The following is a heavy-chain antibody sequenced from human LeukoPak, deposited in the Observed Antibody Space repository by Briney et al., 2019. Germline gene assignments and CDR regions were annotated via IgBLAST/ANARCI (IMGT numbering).Heavy chain of an antibody. CDR1: GGSISSYY. CDR3: ASERTDGDYYL. CDR2: IYYSGGT. V-gene: IGHV4-59*01. J-gene: IGHJ5*02. D-gene: IGHD4-17*01. Sequence: PSETLSLTCTVSGGSISSYYWSWIRQPPGKGLEWIGYIYYSGGTNYNPSLKSRVAISVDTSKNQFSLKLSSVTAADTAVYYCASERTDGDYYLWGQGTLVTVSS.